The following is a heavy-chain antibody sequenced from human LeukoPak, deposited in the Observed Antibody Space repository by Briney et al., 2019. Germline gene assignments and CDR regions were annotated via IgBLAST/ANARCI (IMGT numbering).Heavy chain of an antibody. CDR3: ARRNYYDSTGYYPTDY. D-gene: IGHD3-22*01. CDR1: GGSISTSDW. V-gene: IGHV4-4*02. Sequence: SETLSLTCAVSGGSISTSDWWSWVRQPPGKGLEWIGEIYHSGSTNYNPSFKSRVTISIDKSKNQFSLKLNSMTAADTAVFYCARRNYYDSTGYYPTDYWGQGTLVTVSS. J-gene: IGHJ4*02. CDR2: IYHSGST.